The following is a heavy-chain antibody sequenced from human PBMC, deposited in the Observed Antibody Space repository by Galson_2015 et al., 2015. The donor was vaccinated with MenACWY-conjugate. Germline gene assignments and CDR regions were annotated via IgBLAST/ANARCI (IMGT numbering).Heavy chain of an antibody. CDR2: ISSTSSPK. V-gene: IGHV3-48*04. CDR1: GFTFSSYT. D-gene: IGHD3-22*01. J-gene: IGHJ4*02. CDR3: AREDYYDRGGLDY. Sequence: SLRLSCAASGFTFSSYTMNWVRQAPGKGLEWVSYISSTSSPKYYADSVKGRFTISRGNAKSSLYLQMNSLRAEDTAIYYCAREDYYDRGGLDYWGQGTLVTVSS.